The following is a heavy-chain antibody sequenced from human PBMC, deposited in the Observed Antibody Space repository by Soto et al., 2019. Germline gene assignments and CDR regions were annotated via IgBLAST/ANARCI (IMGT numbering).Heavy chain of an antibody. CDR1: GYTFTGYY. Sequence: ASVKVSCKASGYTFTGYYMHWVRQAPGQGLEWMGWINPNSGGTNYAQKFQGWVTMTRDTSISTAYMELSRLRSDDTAVYYCGRDRGVTKNFDDYSYRYGMDGGGQGTTVPVSS. CDR2: INPNSGGT. D-gene: IGHD3-10*01. J-gene: IGHJ6*02. CDR3: GRDRGVTKNFDDYSYRYGMDG. V-gene: IGHV1-2*04.